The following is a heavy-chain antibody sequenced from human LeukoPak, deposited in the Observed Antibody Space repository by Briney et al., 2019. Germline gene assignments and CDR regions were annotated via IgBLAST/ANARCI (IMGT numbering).Heavy chain of an antibody. CDR3: AREDGTNFDT. J-gene: IGHJ5*02. Sequence: GGSLRLSCAASGFTLSSYWIHWVRQGPGKGLVWVSRTNRDGSSTSYEDSVKGRFSISRDNAKSTLYLQMNSLRAEDTATYYCAREDGTNFDTWGQGTLVSVSS. CDR2: TNRDGSST. D-gene: IGHD5-24*01. CDR1: GFTLSSYW. V-gene: IGHV3-74*01.